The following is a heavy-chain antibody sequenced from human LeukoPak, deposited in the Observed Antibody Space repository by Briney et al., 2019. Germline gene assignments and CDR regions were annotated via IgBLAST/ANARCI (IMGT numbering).Heavy chain of an antibody. J-gene: IGHJ4*02. CDR3: SRAAGYDFILEY. D-gene: IGHD5-12*01. V-gene: IGHV3-49*03. CDR2: IRSEAHDTTP. CDR1: GFTFGDYG. Sequence: GGSLRLSCTASGFTFGDYGMSWFHQAPGKGLEWVGFIRSEAHDTTPQYGASVQGRFTISKDDSRRIAFLQMSSLKTEDTAVYYCSRAAGYDFILEYWGRGTLVTVSS.